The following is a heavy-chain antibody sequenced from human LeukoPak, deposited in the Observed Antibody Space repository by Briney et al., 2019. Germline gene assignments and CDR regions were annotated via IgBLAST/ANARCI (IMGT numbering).Heavy chain of an antibody. J-gene: IGHJ4*02. V-gene: IGHV3-21*01. Sequence: GGSLRLSCAASGFTFSTYSMNWVRQAPGKGLEWVSSISSSSSYIYYADSVKGRFTISRDNAKNSLYLQMNSLRAEDTAVYYCARDSSSGWYHGYWGQGTLVTVSS. CDR3: ARDSSSGWYHGY. D-gene: IGHD6-19*01. CDR1: GFTFSTYS. CDR2: ISSSSSYI.